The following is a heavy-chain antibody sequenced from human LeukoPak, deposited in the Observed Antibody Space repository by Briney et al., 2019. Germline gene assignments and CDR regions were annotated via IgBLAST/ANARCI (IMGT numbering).Heavy chain of an antibody. CDR2: ISADNGNT. Sequence: ASVKVSCKASGHTFTSYGINWVRQAPGEGLEWMGWISADNGNTNYAQKFQGRVTMTTDTSTSTAYMELRSLRSDDTAVYYCARLSGYSSSGYLLPTDCWAQGTRVTVSS. CDR1: GHTFTSYG. D-gene: IGHD6-13*01. V-gene: IGHV1-18*01. J-gene: IGHJ4*02. CDR3: ARLSGYSSSGYLLPTDC.